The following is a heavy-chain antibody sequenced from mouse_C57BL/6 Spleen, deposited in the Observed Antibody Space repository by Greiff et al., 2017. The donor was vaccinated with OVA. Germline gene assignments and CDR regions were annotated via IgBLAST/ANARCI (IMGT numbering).Heavy chain of an antibody. Sequence: QVQLQQPGAELVRPGSSVKLSCKASGYTFTSYWMDWVKQRPGQGLEWIGNIYPSDSETHYNQKFKDKATLTVDKSSSTAYMQLSSLTSEDSSVYYCARDDYDEDYYAMDYWGQGTSVTVSS. V-gene: IGHV1-61*01. CDR3: ARDDYDEDYYAMDY. CDR1: GYTFTSYW. J-gene: IGHJ4*01. CDR2: IYPSDSET. D-gene: IGHD2-4*01.